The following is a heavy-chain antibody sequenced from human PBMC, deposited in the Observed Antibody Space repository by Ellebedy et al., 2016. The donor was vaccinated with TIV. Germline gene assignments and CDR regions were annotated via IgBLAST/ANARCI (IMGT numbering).Heavy chain of an antibody. CDR1: GVSFSGSY. J-gene: IGHJ5*02. D-gene: IGHD2-2*01. V-gene: IGHV4-34*01. CDR3: AAGWVPAAPLQP. CDR2: INHSVGT. Sequence: MPSETLSLTCAVYGVSFSGSYWSWIRRPPGKGLEWIGEINHSVGTNSNPSLKSRVTISLDTSKNQFSLKLTSVSAADTAVYYCAAGWVPAAPLQPWGQGTLVTVSS.